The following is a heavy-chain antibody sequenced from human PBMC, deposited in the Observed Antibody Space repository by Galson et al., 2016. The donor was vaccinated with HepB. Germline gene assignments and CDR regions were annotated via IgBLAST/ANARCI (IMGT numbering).Heavy chain of an antibody. CDR3: ARSHVSTGGTRYFDY. J-gene: IGHJ4*02. CDR2: ISIPSGYK. CDR1: GFNFRSYA. V-gene: IGHV3-21*01. Sequence: SLRLSCAVSGFNFRSYAMSWVRQAPGKGLEWVSFISIPSGYKYYADSLTGRVTISRDNAKNSLYLQMNSLRAEDTAVYYCARSHVSTGGTRYFDYWGQGALVTVSS. D-gene: IGHD2-15*01.